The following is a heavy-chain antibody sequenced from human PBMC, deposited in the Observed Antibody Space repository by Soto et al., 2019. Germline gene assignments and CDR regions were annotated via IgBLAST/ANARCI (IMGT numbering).Heavy chain of an antibody. J-gene: IGHJ4*02. V-gene: IGHV4-31*03. CDR3: ASEYYRSGSSFDY. CDR1: GGSVSSGGYY. CDR2: ITYSGST. Sequence: QVQLQESGPGLVKPSQTLSLTCTVSGGSVSSGGYYWSWLRQHPGKGLEWTGYITYSGSTYYNPSLKRRPLLSLDTSRNHFSLELSSVTAADTAGYYCASEYYRSGSSFDYWGQGTLVTVSS. D-gene: IGHD3-10*01.